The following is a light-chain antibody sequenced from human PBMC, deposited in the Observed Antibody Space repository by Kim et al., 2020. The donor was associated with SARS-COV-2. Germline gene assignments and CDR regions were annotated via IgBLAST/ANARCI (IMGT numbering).Light chain of an antibody. Sequence: EIVLTQSPGTLSLSPGERATLSCRASQSVSSSYLACYQKKPGLAPRLLIYGSSSTTTGIPDRFSGSSSGTDFTLTISRLEPEVFAVYYCQQYSASPRTFGQGTKVDIK. CDR3: QQYSASPRT. J-gene: IGKJ1*01. CDR2: GSS. V-gene: IGKV3-20*01. CDR1: QSVSSSY.